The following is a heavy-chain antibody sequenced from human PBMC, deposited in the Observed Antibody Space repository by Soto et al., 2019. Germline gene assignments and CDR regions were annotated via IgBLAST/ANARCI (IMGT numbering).Heavy chain of an antibody. Sequence: QTSGKGLEWIGSIYYSGSTYYNPSLKSRVTISVDTSKNQFSLKLSSVTAADTAVYYCARLIHSSSWYWFDPWGQGTLVSVYS. CDR3: ARLIHSSSWYWFDP. D-gene: IGHD6-13*01. V-gene: IGHV4-39*01. CDR2: IYYSGST. J-gene: IGHJ5*02.